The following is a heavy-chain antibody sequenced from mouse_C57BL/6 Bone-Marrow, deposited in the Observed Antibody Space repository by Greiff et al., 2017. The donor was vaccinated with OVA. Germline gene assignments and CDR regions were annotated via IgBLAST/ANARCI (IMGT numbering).Heavy chain of an antibody. Sequence: QVQLQQSGAELVKPGASVKLSCKASGYTFTSYWMHWVKQRPGQGLEWIGMIHPNSGSTNYNEKFKSKATLTVDKSSSTAYMQLSSLTSEDSAVYYCARRDGSSRAWFAYWGQGTLVTVSA. CDR2: IHPNSGST. CDR1: GYTFTSYW. V-gene: IGHV1-64*01. CDR3: ARRDGSSRAWFAY. D-gene: IGHD1-1*01. J-gene: IGHJ3*01.